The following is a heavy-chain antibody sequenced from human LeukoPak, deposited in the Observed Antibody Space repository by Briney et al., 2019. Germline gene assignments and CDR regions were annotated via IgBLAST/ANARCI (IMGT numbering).Heavy chain of an antibody. CDR2: IYSSGST. CDR3: ARRGGSGRSFDY. J-gene: IGHJ4*02. CDR1: GGSISSSSYY. Sequence: SETLSLTCTVSGGSISSSSYYWGWIRQPPGKGLEWIGSIYSSGSTYYNPSLKSRVTISVDTSRNQFSLNLSSVPASDTAVYYCARRGGSGRSFDYWGQGILVTVSS. D-gene: IGHD3-10*01. V-gene: IGHV4-39*01.